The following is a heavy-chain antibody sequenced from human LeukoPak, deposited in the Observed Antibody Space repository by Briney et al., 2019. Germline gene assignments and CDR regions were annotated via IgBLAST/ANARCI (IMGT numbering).Heavy chain of an antibody. J-gene: IGHJ4*02. CDR3: AKGGFLGYSYGLLDY. D-gene: IGHD5-18*01. CDR1: GFTFSSYG. CDR2: IRYDGSNK. Sequence: GGSLRLSCAASGFTFSSYGMHWVRQAPGKGLEWVAFIRYDGSNKYYADSVKGRFTISRDNSKNTLYLQMNSLRAEDTAVYYCAKGGFLGYSYGLLDYWGQGTLVTVSS. V-gene: IGHV3-30*02.